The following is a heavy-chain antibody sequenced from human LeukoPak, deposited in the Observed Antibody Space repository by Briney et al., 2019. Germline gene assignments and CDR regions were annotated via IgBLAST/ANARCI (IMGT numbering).Heavy chain of an antibody. D-gene: IGHD4-23*01. Sequence: GGSLRLSCAASGFTFSSYAMSWVRQAPGKRLVWVSRIASDGSSTTYADSVKGRFSISRDNAKNTLYLQMNSLRVEDTAVYYCARGRPHGNDYWGQGTLVTVSS. J-gene: IGHJ4*02. CDR1: GFTFSSYA. V-gene: IGHV3-74*01. CDR3: ARGRPHGNDY. CDR2: IASDGSST.